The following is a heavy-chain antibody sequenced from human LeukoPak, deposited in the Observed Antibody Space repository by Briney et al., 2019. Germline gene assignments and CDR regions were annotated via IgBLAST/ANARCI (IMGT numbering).Heavy chain of an antibody. CDR1: GGSISSGDYY. V-gene: IGHV4-30-4*01. Sequence: SETLSLTCTVSGGSISSGDYYWSWIRQPPGKGLEWIGYIYYSGSTYYNPSLKSRVTISVDTSKNQFSLKLSSVTAADTAVYYCAISGYSSQRGLGGWFDPWGQGTLVTVSS. D-gene: IGHD6-19*01. CDR2: IYYSGST. CDR3: AISGYSSQRGLGGWFDP. J-gene: IGHJ5*02.